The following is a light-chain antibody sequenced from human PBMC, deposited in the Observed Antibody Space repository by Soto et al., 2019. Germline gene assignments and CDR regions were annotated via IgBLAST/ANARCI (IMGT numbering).Light chain of an antibody. CDR2: WAS. CDR1: QSVLYSSNNKNY. J-gene: IGKJ2*01. V-gene: IGKV4-1*01. CDR3: QQYYSIPHT. Sequence: DIVMTQSPDSLAVSLGERATINCRSTQSVLYSSNNKNYLAWYQQKPGQPPKLLIYWASTRESGVPDRFSGSGSGTDFTLTINSLQAEDVAVYYCQQYYSIPHTLGQGTKLEI.